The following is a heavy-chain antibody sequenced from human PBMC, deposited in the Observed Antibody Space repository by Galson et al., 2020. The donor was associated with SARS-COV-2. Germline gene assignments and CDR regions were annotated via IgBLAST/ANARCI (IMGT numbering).Heavy chain of an antibody. CDR2: ISGSGGST. CDR3: AKDEGAHDYGDHFDY. V-gene: IGHV3-23*01. J-gene: IGHJ4*02. CDR1: GFTFSSYA. D-gene: IGHD4-17*01. Sequence: GGSLRLSCAASGFTFSSYAMSWVRQAPGKGLEWVSAISGSGGSTYYADSVKGRFTISRDNSKNTLYLQMNSLRAEDTAVYYCAKDEGAHDYGDHFDYWGQGTLVTVSS.